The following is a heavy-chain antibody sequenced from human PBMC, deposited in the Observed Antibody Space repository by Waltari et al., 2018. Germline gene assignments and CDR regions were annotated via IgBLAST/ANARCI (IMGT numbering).Heavy chain of an antibody. V-gene: IGHV3-23*01. D-gene: IGHD3-10*01. CDR1: GFTFSSYA. J-gene: IGHJ2*01. CDR3: AKVRAGHRWYFDL. Sequence: EVQLLESGGGLVQPGGSLRLSCAASGFTFSSYAMSWVRQAPGKGLEWVSAISGSGGSTYYADSVKGRFTISRDNSKNTLYLQMNSLRAEDMAVYYCAKVRAGHRWYFDLWGRGTLVTVSS. CDR2: ISGSGGST.